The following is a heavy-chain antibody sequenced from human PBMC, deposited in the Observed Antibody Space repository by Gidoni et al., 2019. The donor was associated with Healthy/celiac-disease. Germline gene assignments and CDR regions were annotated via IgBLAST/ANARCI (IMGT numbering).Heavy chain of an antibody. CDR2: ISYDGSNK. V-gene: IGHV3-30-3*01. CDR3: ARAYYDILTGYYTLKFAYGMDV. Sequence: QVQQVESGGGVVQPGRSLRLSCADSGFTCRSYAMPWVRQAPVKGLEWVAVISYDGSNKYYADSVKGRFTISRDNSKNTLYLQMNSLRAEDTAVYYGARAYYDILTGYYTLKFAYGMDVWGQGTTVTVSS. CDR1: GFTCRSYA. J-gene: IGHJ6*02. D-gene: IGHD3-9*01.